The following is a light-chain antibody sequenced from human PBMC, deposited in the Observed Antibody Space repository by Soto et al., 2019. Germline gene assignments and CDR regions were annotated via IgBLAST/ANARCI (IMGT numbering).Light chain of an antibody. CDR2: GAS. CDR1: QSVTGTY. CDR3: QQYGSSPQGT. V-gene: IGKV3-20*01. Sequence: EIVLTQSPGTLSLSPGERATLSCRASQSVTGTYLAWYQQKPGQAPRLLIYGASSRATGIPDRFSGSGSGTDFTLTISRLEPEDSAVYYCQQYGSSPQGTFGQGTKVDIK. J-gene: IGKJ1*01.